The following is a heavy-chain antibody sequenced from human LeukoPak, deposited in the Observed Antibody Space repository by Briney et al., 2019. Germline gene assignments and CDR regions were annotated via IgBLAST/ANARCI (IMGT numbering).Heavy chain of an antibody. V-gene: IGHV3-21*01. D-gene: IGHD3-10*01. J-gene: IGHJ3*02. CDR1: GFTVSSNC. Sequence: GGSLRLSCAASGFTVSSNCISWVRQAPGKGLEWVSSISRSSAYIYYADSVKGRFTISRDNAKNSLYLQMNSLRAEDTAVYYCASFPPYMVRTDAFDIWGQGTMVTVSS. CDR2: ISRSSAYI. CDR3: ASFPPYMVRTDAFDI.